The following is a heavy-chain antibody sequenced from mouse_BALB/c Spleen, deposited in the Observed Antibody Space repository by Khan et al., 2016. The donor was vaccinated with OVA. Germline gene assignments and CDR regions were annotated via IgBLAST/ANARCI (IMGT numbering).Heavy chain of an antibody. J-gene: IGHJ3*01. Sequence: EVELVESGGGLVQPGGSRKLSCAASGFTFSDYGMAWIRQGPGNGPEWITFIISVAYNFDYADTVTVRFTFSRENAKNTLYLEMNSLRSEDTAMYDCARGGTAGFSYWGQGTLVTVSA. D-gene: IGHD3-1*01. V-gene: IGHV5-15*02. CDR3: ARGGTAGFSY. CDR2: IISVAYNF. CDR1: GFTFSDYG.